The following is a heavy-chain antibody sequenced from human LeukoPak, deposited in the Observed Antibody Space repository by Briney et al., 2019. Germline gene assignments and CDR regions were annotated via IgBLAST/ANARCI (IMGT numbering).Heavy chain of an antibody. CDR1: GGSISSYY. J-gene: IGHJ4*02. CDR2: IYYSGST. V-gene: IGHV4-59*01. Sequence: KPSETLSLTCTVSGGSISSYYWSWIRQPPGKGLEWIGYIYYSGSTNYNPSLKSRVTISVDTSKNQFSLKLSSVTAADTAVYYCASGLWFGELFGEYYFDYWGQGTLVTVSS. CDR3: ASGLWFGELFGEYYFDY. D-gene: IGHD3-10*01.